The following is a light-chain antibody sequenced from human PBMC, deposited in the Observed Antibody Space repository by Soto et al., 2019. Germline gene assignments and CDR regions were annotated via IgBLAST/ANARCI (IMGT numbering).Light chain of an antibody. CDR3: QQYNNWPLT. CDR1: QSVSSN. J-gene: IGKJ2*01. CDR2: GAS. Sequence: EIVMTQSPATLSVTPGERATLSCRASQSVSSNLAWYHQKPGQAPRLLIYGASTRATGIPARFSGSGSGTEFTLTISSLQSDDFAVYSCQQYNNWPLTFGQGTKLEIK. V-gene: IGKV3-15*01.